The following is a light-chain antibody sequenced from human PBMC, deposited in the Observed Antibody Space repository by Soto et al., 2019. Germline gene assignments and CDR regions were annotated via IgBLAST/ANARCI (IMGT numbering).Light chain of an antibody. J-gene: IGKJ2*01. CDR2: GAS. CDR3: HQYGYSPNT. Sequence: EIVLTQSPGTLSLSPGERATLSCRASRSVSSRYLAWYQQKAGQAPRLLISGASSRATGIPDRFSGSGSGTDFTLIISRLEPDDFAIYYCHQYGYSPNTFGQGTKVEIK. CDR1: RSVSSRY. V-gene: IGKV3-20*01.